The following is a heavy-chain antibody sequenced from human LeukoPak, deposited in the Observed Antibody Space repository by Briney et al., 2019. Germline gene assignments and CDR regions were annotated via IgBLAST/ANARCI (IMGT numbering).Heavy chain of an antibody. Sequence: GGSLRLSCAASGFTFSTYAMSWVRQAPGKGLEWVSAISGSGVSTYYADSVKGRFTISRDNSKNTLYLQMNSLRAEVTAVYYCAKDLSGISSTGRTLDYWGQGTLVTVSS. CDR3: AKDLSGISSTGRTLDY. CDR1: GFTFSTYA. V-gene: IGHV3-23*01. J-gene: IGHJ4*02. D-gene: IGHD1-1*01. CDR2: ISGSGVST.